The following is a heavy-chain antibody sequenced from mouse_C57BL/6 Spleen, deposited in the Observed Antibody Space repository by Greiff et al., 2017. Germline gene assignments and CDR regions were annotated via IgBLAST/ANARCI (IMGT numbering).Heavy chain of an antibody. CDR2: IHPSDSDT. J-gene: IGHJ1*03. CDR1: GYTFTSYW. Sequence: VQLQQPGAELVKPGASVKVSCKASGYTFTSYWMHWVKQRPGQGLEWIGRIHPSDSDTNYNQKFKGKATLTVDKSSSTAYMQRSSLTSEDSAVYDCARGSSSDWYCDVWGTGTTVTVSS. D-gene: IGHD1-1*01. CDR3: ARGSSSDWYCDV. V-gene: IGHV1-74*01.